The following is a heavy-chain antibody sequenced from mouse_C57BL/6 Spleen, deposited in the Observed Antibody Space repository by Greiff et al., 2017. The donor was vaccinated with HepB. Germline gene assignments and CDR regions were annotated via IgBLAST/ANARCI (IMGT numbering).Heavy chain of an antibody. D-gene: IGHD4-1*01. V-gene: IGHV1-64*01. CDR3: AREGPLTGTRAMDY. Sequence: QVQLQQSGAELVKPGASVKLSCKASGYTFTSYWMHWVKQRPGQGLEWIGMIHPNSGSTNYNEKFKSKATLTVDKSSSTAYMQLSSLTSEDSAVYYCAREGPLTGTRAMDYWGQGTSVTVSS. CDR1: GYTFTSYW. J-gene: IGHJ4*01. CDR2: IHPNSGST.